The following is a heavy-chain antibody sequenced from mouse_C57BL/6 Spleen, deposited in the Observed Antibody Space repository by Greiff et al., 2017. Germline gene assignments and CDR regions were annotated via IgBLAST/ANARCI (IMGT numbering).Heavy chain of an antibody. D-gene: IGHD1-1*01. CDR3: ATPSSRVKYCDV. CDR2: IDTEGGDT. CDR1: GFTFTDYY. J-gene: IGHJ1*03. Sequence: EVQLQQSGAELVRPGASVKLSCTASGFTFTDYYMHWVKQRPEQGLEWIGRIDTEGGDTEYAPKFKGKDTMTADKSSNTAYLQLSSLTSEDTAVYYCATPSSRVKYCDVWGTGTTVTVSS. V-gene: IGHV14-1*01.